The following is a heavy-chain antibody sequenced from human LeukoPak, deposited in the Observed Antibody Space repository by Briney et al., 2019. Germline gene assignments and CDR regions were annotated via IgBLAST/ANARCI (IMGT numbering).Heavy chain of an antibody. Sequence: GGSLRLSCAASGFTLDDYGMSWVRQAPGKGLEWVSGINWNGGSTGYADSVKGRFTISRDNAKNSLYLQMNSLRAEDTALYYCASHCSGGSCSDYWGQGTPVTVSS. CDR2: INWNGGST. CDR3: ASHCSGGSCSDY. J-gene: IGHJ4*02. CDR1: GFTLDDYG. V-gene: IGHV3-20*04. D-gene: IGHD2-15*01.